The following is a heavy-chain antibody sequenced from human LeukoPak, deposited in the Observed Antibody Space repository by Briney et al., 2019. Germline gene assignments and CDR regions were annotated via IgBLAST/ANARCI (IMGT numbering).Heavy chain of an antibody. CDR2: IYYSGST. CDR1: GGSISSYY. D-gene: IGHD4-17*01. J-gene: IGHJ5*02. CDR3: ANLNYGDYLNNWFDP. V-gene: IGHV4-59*01. Sequence: PSETLSLTCAVSGGSISSYYWSWIRQPPGKGLEWIGYIYYSGSTNYNPSLKSRVTISVDTSKNQFSLKLSSVTAADTAVYYCANLNYGDYLNNWFDPWGQGTLVTVSS.